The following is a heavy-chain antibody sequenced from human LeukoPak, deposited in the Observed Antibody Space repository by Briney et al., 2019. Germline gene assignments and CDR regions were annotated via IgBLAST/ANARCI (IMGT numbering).Heavy chain of an antibody. Sequence: ASVKVSCKASGYTFTSYYMHWVRQAPGQGLEWMGIINPSGGSTSYAQKFQGRVTMTRDTSTSTVYMELSSLRSEDTAVYYCARSSFGVVLPIYMDVWGKGTTVTVSS. D-gene: IGHD3-3*01. V-gene: IGHV1-46*01. CDR1: GYTFTSYY. J-gene: IGHJ6*03. CDR2: INPSGGST. CDR3: ARSSFGVVLPIYMDV.